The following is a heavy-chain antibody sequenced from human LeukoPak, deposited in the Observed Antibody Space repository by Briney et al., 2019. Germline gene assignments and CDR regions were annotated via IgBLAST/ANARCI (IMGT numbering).Heavy chain of an antibody. CDR3: TTALNWNYGGDAFDI. CDR1: GFTFSNAW. J-gene: IGHJ3*02. D-gene: IGHD1-7*01. CDR2: IKSKTDGGTT. V-gene: IGHV3-15*01. Sequence: GGSLRLSCAASGFTFSNAWMSWVRQAPGKGLEWVGRIKSKTDGGTTDYAAPVKGRFTISRDDSKNTLYLQMNSLKTEDTAVYYCTTALNWNYGGDAFDIWGQGTMVTVSS.